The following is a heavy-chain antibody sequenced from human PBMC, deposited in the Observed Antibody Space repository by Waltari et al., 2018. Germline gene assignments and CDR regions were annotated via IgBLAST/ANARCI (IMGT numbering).Heavy chain of an antibody. CDR1: GGSISSSSYY. Sequence: QLQLQESGPGLVKPSETLSLTCTVSGGSISSSSYYWGWIRQPPGKGLEWIGSIYYSGSTYYNPSLKSRVTISVDTSKNQFSLKLSSVTAADTAVYYCMAGPAGWYFDYWGQGTLVTVSS. V-gene: IGHV4-39*07. CDR2: IYYSGST. J-gene: IGHJ4*02. CDR3: MAGPAGWYFDY. D-gene: IGHD6-19*01.